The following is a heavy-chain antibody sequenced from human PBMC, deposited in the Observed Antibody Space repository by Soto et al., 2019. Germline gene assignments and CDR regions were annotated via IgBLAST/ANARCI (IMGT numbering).Heavy chain of an antibody. V-gene: IGHV6-1*01. CDR2: TYYRSKWYN. J-gene: IGHJ5*02. CDR1: GDSVSSNSAA. Sequence: QTGSVAWAISGDSVSSNSAAWNWIRQSPSRGLEWLGRTYYRSKWYNDYAVSVKSRITINPDTSKNQFSLQLNSVTPEATAVYYCARDPYPPNWFDPWGQGTLVTVYS. CDR3: ARDPYPPNWFDP.